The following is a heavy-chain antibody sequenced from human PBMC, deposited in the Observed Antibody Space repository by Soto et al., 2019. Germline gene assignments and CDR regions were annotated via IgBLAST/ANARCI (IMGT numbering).Heavy chain of an antibody. CDR1: GGSINSGRSS. CDR3: VRESTTSGPNWFDT. V-gene: IGHV4-30-2*06. Sequence: PSETLSLTCSVSGGSINSGRSSWNWIRQSPGEGLEWIAYIYHSGSTYYNPSLKSRVTIAVDRSANQFSLKLTSVTAADTAVYYCVRESTTSGPNWFDTWGPGILVTVSS. D-gene: IGHD1-1*01. J-gene: IGHJ5*02. CDR2: IYHSGST.